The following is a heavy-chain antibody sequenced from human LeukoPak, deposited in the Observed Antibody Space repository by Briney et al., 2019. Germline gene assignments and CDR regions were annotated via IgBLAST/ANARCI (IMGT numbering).Heavy chain of an antibody. CDR2: ISGNGGST. J-gene: IGHJ4*02. D-gene: IGHD1-26*01. Sequence: GGSLRLSCAASGFTFNNYAMSWVRQAPGKGLEWVSVISGNGGSTYHADSVKGRFTISRDNSKNTLYLHMNSLRAEDTALYYCAKISSGSYFSPFDFWGQGTLITVSS. V-gene: IGHV3-23*01. CDR1: GFTFNNYA. CDR3: AKISSGSYFSPFDF.